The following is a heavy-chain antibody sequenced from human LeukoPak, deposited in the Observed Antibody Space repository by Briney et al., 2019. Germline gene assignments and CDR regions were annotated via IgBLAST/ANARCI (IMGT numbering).Heavy chain of an antibody. CDR1: GFTFSSYG. CDR2: ISYDGSNK. Sequence: GGSLRLSCAASGFTFSSYGVHWVRQAPGKGLEWVAVISYDGSNKYYADSVKGRFTISRDNSKNTLYLQMNSLRAEDTAVYYCARDSVQWLPPDGMDVWGQGTTVTVSS. V-gene: IGHV3-30*03. D-gene: IGHD6-19*01. J-gene: IGHJ6*02. CDR3: ARDSVQWLPPDGMDV.